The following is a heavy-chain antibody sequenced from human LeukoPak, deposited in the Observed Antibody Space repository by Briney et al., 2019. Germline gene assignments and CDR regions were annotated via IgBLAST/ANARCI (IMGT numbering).Heavy chain of an antibody. D-gene: IGHD3-22*01. Sequence: PSQTLSLTCTVSGGSISSGDYYWSWIRQPPGKGLERIGYIYYSGSTYYNPSLKGRVTISVDTSKNQISLKLSSVTAADTAVYYCARVVYYDSSGLGDIWGQGTMVTVSS. CDR1: GGSISSGDYY. CDR2: IYYSGST. CDR3: ARVVYYDSSGLGDI. J-gene: IGHJ3*02. V-gene: IGHV4-30-4*08.